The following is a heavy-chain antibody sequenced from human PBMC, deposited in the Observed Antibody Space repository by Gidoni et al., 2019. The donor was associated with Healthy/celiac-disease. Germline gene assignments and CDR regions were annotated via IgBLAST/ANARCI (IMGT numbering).Heavy chain of an antibody. CDR3: ARDYDYADYWYFDL. D-gene: IGHD4-17*01. J-gene: IGHJ2*01. CDR1: GYTFTSYG. V-gene: IGHV1-18*01. Sequence: QVQLVQSGAEVKKPGASVNVSCKAAGYTFTSYGISWVRQAPGQGLEWMGWLSAYNGNTNYAQKLQGRVTMTTDTSTSTAYMELRSLRSDDTAVYYCARDYDYADYWYFDLWGRGTLVTVSS. CDR2: LSAYNGNT.